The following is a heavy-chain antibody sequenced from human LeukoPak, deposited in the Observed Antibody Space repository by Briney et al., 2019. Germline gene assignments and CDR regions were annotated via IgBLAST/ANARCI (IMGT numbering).Heavy chain of an antibody. D-gene: IGHD5-12*01. CDR1: GFTFSSYG. J-gene: IGHJ6*02. CDR3: GRLMGGYDSYFYGMDV. V-gene: IGHV3-30*03. CDR2: ISYDGSNK. Sequence: GRSLRLSCAASGFTFSSYGMHWVRQAPGKGLEWVAVISYDGSNKYYADSVKGRFTISRDNSQNTLYLQMNSLRLEDTAVYYCGRLMGGYDSYFYGMDVWGQGTTVTVSS.